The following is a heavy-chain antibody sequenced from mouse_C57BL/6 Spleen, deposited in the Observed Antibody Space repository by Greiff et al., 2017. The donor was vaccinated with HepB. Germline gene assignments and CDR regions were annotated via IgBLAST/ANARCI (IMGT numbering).Heavy chain of an antibody. CDR1: GFTFSDYG. CDR2: ISSGSSTI. V-gene: IGHV5-17*01. J-gene: IGHJ1*03. CDR3: ARKYGNYPWYFDV. Sequence: EVHLVESGGGLVKPGGSLKLSCAASGFTFSDYGMHWVRQAPEKGLEWVAYISSGSSTIYYADTVKGRFTISRDNAKNTLFLQMTSLRSEDTAMYYCARKYGNYPWYFDVWGTGTTVTVSS. D-gene: IGHD2-10*02.